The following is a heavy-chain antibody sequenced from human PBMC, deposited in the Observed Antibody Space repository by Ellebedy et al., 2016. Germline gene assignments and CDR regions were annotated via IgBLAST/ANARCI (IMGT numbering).Heavy chain of an antibody. CDR1: GFNFNTFF. Sequence: GESLKISXTASGFNFNTFFMSWVRQAPGKGLEWVSTISADGDNTRFADSVKGRFTVSRDNSRNTVYPRMNNLRVEDTARYYCRQGHYADYWGQGTLVTVSS. CDR2: ISADGDNT. V-gene: IGHV3-23*01. J-gene: IGHJ4*02. CDR3: RQGHYADY.